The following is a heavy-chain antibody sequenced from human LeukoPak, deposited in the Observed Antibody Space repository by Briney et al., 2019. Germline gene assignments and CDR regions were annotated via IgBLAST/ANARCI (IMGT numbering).Heavy chain of an antibody. J-gene: IGHJ6*03. Sequence: GGSLRLSCAASVFTFSIYGTHWVRQAPGKGLEWVAVIANDGKTTYYADSVKGRFTISRHNSKNTLYLQMNSLRAEDTAVYYCAKEGGSGNYYYYYMDVWGKGTTVTISS. CDR3: AKEGGSGNYYYYYMDV. V-gene: IGHV3-30*18. CDR1: VFTFSIYG. CDR2: IANDGKTT. D-gene: IGHD3-10*01.